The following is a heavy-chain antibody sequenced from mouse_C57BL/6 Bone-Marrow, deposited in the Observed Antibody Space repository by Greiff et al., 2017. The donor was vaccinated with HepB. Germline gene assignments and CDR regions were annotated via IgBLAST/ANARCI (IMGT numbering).Heavy chain of an antibody. CDR3: ARDWGWLLSYYAMDY. D-gene: IGHD2-3*01. V-gene: IGHV1-55*01. J-gene: IGHJ4*01. CDR1: GYTFTSYW. CDR2: IYPGSGST. Sequence: VQLQQPGAELVKPGASVKMSCKASGYTFTSYWITWVKQRPGQGLEWIGDIYPGSGSTNYNEKFKSKATLTVDTSSSTAYMQLSSLTSEDSAVYYCARDWGWLLSYYAMDYWGQGTSVTVSS.